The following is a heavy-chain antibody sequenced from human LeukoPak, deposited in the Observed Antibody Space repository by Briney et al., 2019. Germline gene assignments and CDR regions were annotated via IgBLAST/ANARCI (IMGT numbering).Heavy chain of an antibody. V-gene: IGHV3-30-3*01. D-gene: IGHD1-26*01. CDR3: ARDLRLRGSYFVDY. Sequence: GGSLRLSCAASGFTFSSYAMHWVRQAPGKGLEWVAVISYDGSNKYYADSVKGRFTISRDNSKNTLYLQMNSLRAEDTAVYYCARDLRLRGSYFVDYWGRGTLVTVSS. CDR2: ISYDGSNK. J-gene: IGHJ4*02. CDR1: GFTFSSYA.